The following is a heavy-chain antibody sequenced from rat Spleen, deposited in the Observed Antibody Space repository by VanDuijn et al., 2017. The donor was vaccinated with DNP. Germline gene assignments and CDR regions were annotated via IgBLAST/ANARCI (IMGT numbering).Heavy chain of an antibody. V-gene: IGHV2-6*01. D-gene: IGHD1-5*01. CDR3: TRGTTDY. CDR2: ISSGAST. CDR1: GFSLTSYA. Sequence: VQLKESGPGLVQPSPTLSLTCTVSGFSLTSYAVSRFRQPPGKSLEWIAAISSGASTYFNSALKSRLSIRRDTSKSQVFLKMNSLQTEDTAIYFCTRGTTDYWGQGVMVTVSS. J-gene: IGHJ2*01.